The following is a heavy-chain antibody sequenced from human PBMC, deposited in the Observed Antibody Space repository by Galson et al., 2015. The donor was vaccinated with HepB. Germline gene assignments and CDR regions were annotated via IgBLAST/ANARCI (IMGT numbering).Heavy chain of an antibody. CDR2: IYYSGST. CDR3: AREKGGGYDGNWFDP. Sequence: ETLSLTCTVSGGSISSYYWSWIRQPPGKGLEWIGYIYYSGSTNYNPSLKSRVTISVDTSKNQFSLKLSSVTAADTAVYYCAREKGGGYDGNWFDPWGQGTLVTVSS. CDR1: GGSISSYY. V-gene: IGHV4-59*01. D-gene: IGHD5-12*01. J-gene: IGHJ5*02.